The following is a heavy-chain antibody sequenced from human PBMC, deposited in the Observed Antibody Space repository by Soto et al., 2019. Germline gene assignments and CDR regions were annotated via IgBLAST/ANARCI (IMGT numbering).Heavy chain of an antibody. Sequence: QLQLQESGPGLVKPSETLSLTCTVSGGSISSSSYYWGWIRQPPGKGLEWIGSIYYSGSTYYNPSLKSRVTISVDTSKNQFSLKLSSVTAADTAVYYCARLPGYDFWSGYHRMDVWGQGTTVTVSS. CDR3: ARLPGYDFWSGYHRMDV. J-gene: IGHJ6*02. D-gene: IGHD3-3*01. CDR2: IYYSGST. V-gene: IGHV4-39*01. CDR1: GGSISSSSYY.